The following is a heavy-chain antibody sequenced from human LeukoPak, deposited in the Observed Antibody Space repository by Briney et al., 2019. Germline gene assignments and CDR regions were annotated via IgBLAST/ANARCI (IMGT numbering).Heavy chain of an antibody. CDR2: INHSGST. D-gene: IGHD3-10*01. J-gene: IGHJ4*02. CDR3: ARERTPRRAYGSGGDAPYYFDY. CDR1: GGSLSGYY. V-gene: IGHV4-34*01. Sequence: SETLSLTCAVYGGSLSGYYWSWIRQPPGKGLEWIGEINHSGSTNYNPSLKSRATISVDTSKNQFSLKLSSVTAADTAVYYCARERTPRRAYGSGGDAPYYFDYWGQGTLVTVSS.